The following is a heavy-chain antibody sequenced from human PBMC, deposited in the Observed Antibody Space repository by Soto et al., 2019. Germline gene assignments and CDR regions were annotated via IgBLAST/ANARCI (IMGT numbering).Heavy chain of an antibody. CDR2: ISGTSSATT. V-gene: IGHV3-23*01. D-gene: IGHD1-1*01. CDR3: AKVSGQNWNFDN. Sequence: GGSLRLSCAASGFTFSSYAMSWVRQAPGKGLEWVSGISGTSSATTFYADSVKGRFTTSRDNSENTLYLRMNSLSAEDTAIYYCAKVSGQNWNFDNWGQGTPVTVSS. CDR1: GFTFSSYA. J-gene: IGHJ4*02.